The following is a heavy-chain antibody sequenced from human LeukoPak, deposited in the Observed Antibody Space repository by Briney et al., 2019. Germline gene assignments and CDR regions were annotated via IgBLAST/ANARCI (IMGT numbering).Heavy chain of an antibody. V-gene: IGHV3-23*01. J-gene: IGHJ4*01. Sequence: GGSLRLSCAASGFTFSNSAMSWVRQAPGKGLEWVSTLSGSGVTTYYADSVKGRFTISRDNSKNTLYLQMNSLRAEDTAVYYCAKGIYSSGWSYFDYWGHGTLVTVSS. D-gene: IGHD6-19*01. CDR2: LSGSGVTT. CDR3: AKGIYSSGWSYFDY. CDR1: GFTFSNSA.